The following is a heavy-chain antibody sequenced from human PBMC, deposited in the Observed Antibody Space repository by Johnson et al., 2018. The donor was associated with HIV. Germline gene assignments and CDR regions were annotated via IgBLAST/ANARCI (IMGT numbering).Heavy chain of an antibody. J-gene: IGHJ3*02. V-gene: IGHV3-33*05. CDR1: GFTFSNYG. CDR3: TSTIDMVPTGRSYDAFDI. Sequence: QVQLVESGGGVVQPGRSLRLSCAASGFTFSNYGMHWVRQAPGKGLEWVAVILYRGSNKYYADSVKGRFTISRDNSKNTLYLQMNSLTTEDTAVYYCTSTIDMVPTGRSYDAFDIWGQGTMVTVSS. D-gene: IGHD5-12*01. CDR2: ILYRGSNK.